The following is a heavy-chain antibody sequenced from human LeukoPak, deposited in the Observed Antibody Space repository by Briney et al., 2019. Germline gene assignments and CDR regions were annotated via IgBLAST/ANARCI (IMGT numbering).Heavy chain of an antibody. J-gene: IGHJ6*03. CDR2: IKHDGSEN. CDR1: GFIFGSYW. Sequence: PGGSLRLSCAASGFIFGSYWMSWVRQAPGKGLEWVANIKHDGSENYYMDSVKGRFTISRDNAQNSLYLQMNSPRAEDTAVYYCAPDILTGDFRNYYYYMDGWGKGTTVTVSS. V-gene: IGHV3-7*01. D-gene: IGHD3-9*01. CDR3: APDILTGDFRNYYYYMDG.